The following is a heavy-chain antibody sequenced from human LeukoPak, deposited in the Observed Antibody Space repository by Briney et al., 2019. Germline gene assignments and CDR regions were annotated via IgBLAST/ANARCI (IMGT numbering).Heavy chain of an antibody. CDR1: GGSISSSSYY. V-gene: IGHV4-39*07. J-gene: IGHJ6*02. CDR2: IYYSGST. D-gene: IGHD4-17*01. Sequence: SETLSLTCTVSGGSISSSSYYWSWIRQPPGKGLEWIGSIYYSGSTYYNPSLKSRVTISVDTSKNQFSLKLSSVTAADTAVYYCARDVLLITVTTDYYGMDVWGQGTTVTVSS. CDR3: ARDVLLITVTTDYYGMDV.